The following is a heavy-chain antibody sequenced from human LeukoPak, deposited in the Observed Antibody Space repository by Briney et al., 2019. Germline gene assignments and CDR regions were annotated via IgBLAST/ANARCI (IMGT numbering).Heavy chain of an antibody. CDR2: IGTTGDT. V-gene: IGHV3-13*01. D-gene: IGHD6-19*01. CDR1: GFTFNKYD. Sequence: GGSLRLSCAASGFTFNKYDMHWVRQRTGKGLEWVSVIGTTGDTFYSDSVKGRFTISRENPETSLNLQMDSLRAEDTAVCYCARNAGEAVTGTIYDCWGQGTLVTVSS. J-gene: IGHJ4*02. CDR3: ARNAGEAVTGTIYDC.